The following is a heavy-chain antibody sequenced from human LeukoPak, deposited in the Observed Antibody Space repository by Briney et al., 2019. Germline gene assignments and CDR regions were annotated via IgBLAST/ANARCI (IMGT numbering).Heavy chain of an antibody. CDR2: ISSSSSDT. CDR3: ARGSRTIELGDDY. Sequence: GGSLRLSCAASGIIFSYVWMNWIRQTPGKGLEWLSYISSSSSDTNYADSVKGRFTISRDNAKNSLYLQMNSLRAEDTAVYYCARGSRTIELGDDYWGQGTLVTVSS. CDR1: GIIFSYVW. V-gene: IGHV3-11*06. D-gene: IGHD5-24*01. J-gene: IGHJ4*02.